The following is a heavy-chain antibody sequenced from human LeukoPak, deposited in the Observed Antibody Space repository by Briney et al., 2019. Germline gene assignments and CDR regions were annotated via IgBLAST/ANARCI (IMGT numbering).Heavy chain of an antibody. J-gene: IGHJ4*02. CDR3: ARQSGIVVVPAAMNFDY. D-gene: IGHD2-2*01. V-gene: IGHV1-18*01. Sequence: ASVKVSCKASGYTFTSYGISWVRQAPGQGLEWMGWISAYNGNTNYAQKLQGRVTMTTDTSTSTAYMELRSLRSDDTAVYYCARQSGIVVVPAAMNFDYWGEGTLVTVSS. CDR2: ISAYNGNT. CDR1: GYTFTSYG.